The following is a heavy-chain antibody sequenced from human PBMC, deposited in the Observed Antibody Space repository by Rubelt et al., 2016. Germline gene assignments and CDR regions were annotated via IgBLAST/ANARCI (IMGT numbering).Heavy chain of an antibody. CDR3: ARAAAAGTSKVDY. CDR1: GFTFSSYD. J-gene: IGHJ4*02. Sequence: GFTFSSYDMHWVRQAPGKGLEWVALISYDGSNKYYADSVKGRFTISRDKSKNTLYLQMNSLRAEDTAVYYCARAAAAGTSKVDYWGQGTLVTVSS. D-gene: IGHD6-13*01. CDR2: ISYDGSNK. V-gene: IGHV3-30*03.